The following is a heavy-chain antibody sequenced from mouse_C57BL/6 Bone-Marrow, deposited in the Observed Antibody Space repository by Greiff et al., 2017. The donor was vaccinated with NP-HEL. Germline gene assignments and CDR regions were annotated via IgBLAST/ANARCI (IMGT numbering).Heavy chain of an antibody. Sequence: VQLQQSGPELVKPGASVKISCKASGYAFSSSWMNWVKQRPGKGLEWIGRIYPGDGDTNYNGKFKGKATLTADKSSSTAYMQLSSLTSEDSAVYFCAPYGYGAYWGQGTLVTVSA. CDR3: APYGYGAY. J-gene: IGHJ3*01. CDR2: IYPGDGDT. D-gene: IGHD2-2*01. V-gene: IGHV1-82*01. CDR1: GYAFSSSW.